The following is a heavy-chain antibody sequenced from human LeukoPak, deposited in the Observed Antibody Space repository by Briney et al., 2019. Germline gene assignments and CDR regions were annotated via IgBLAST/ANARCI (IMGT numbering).Heavy chain of an antibody. CDR2: IWYEGSNK. V-gene: IGHV3-30*02. CDR3: AKAPYYCDNSGYYSYFYGMDV. D-gene: IGHD3-22*01. CDR1: GFTFRSYA. Sequence: GGSLRLSCAASGFTFRSYAMHWVRQAPGKGLEKVAVIWYEGSNKYYADSVQGRFTISRDNSKNTLYLQMNSLRAEDTALYYCAKAPYYCDNSGYYSYFYGMDVWGQGTTVTVSS. J-gene: IGHJ6*02.